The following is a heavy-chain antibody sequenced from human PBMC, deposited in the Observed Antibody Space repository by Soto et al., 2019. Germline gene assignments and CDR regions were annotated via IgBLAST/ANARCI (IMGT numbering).Heavy chain of an antibody. CDR1: GDSVSSNSAA. Sequence: SQTLSLTCVISGDSVSSNSAAWNWIRQSPSRGLEWLGRTYYRSKWYNDYAVPVKSRITINPDTSKNQFSLQLNSVTPEDTAVYYCARTRVYDSYSYFGMAVWGQGTTVTVSS. D-gene: IGHD5-18*01. CDR3: ARTRVYDSYSYFGMAV. CDR2: TYYRSKWYN. V-gene: IGHV6-1*01. J-gene: IGHJ6*02.